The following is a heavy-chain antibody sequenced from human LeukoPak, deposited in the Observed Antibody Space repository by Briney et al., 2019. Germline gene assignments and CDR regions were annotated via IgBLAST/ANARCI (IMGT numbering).Heavy chain of an antibody. CDR1: GFTFSNCA. CDR2: ISDSGDST. CDR3: AKGSSNWRNYYYFDS. D-gene: IGHD6-13*01. J-gene: IGHJ4*02. V-gene: IGHV3-23*01. Sequence: GRSLRLSCVASGFTFSNCAVSWVRQAPGMGLTWVSAISDSGDSTQYADSVRGRFTISRDNSRNTLYLQMNNLGAEDTAVYYCAKGSSNWRNYYYFDSWGQGTLVTVSS.